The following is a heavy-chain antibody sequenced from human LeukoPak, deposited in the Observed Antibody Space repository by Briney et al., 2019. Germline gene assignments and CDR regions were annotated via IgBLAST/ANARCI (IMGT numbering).Heavy chain of an antibody. D-gene: IGHD3-9*01. CDR2: INTNTGNP. Sequence: ASVKVSCKASGYTFTSYAMNWVRQAPGQGLEWMGWINTNTGNPTYAQGSTGRFVFSLDTSVSTAYLQISSLKAEDTAVYYCAREGRYHYDILTGYYKSTAFDIWGQGTMVTVSS. J-gene: IGHJ3*02. CDR1: GYTFTSYA. V-gene: IGHV7-4-1*02. CDR3: AREGRYHYDILTGYYKSTAFDI.